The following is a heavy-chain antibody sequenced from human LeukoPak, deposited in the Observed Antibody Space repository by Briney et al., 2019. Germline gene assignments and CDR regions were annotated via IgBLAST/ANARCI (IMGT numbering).Heavy chain of an antibody. D-gene: IGHD3-22*01. V-gene: IGHV3-7*01. CDR2: IKGDGSEK. J-gene: IGHJ4*02. CDR1: GFTLSGYF. CDR3: ARDRGWRSSGYYLYYFDF. Sequence: GGSLRLSCAASGFTLSGYFMSWVRQAPGEGLEWVASIKGDGSEKYYVDSVKGRFTISRDNAKNSLYLRMNSLRAEDTAVYYCARDRGWRSSGYYLYYFDFWGQGTLVTVSS.